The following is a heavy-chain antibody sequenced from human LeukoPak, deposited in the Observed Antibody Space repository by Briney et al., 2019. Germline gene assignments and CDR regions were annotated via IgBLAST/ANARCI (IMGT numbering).Heavy chain of an antibody. CDR2: INPSGGST. CDR1: GGTFSSYA. V-gene: IGHV1-46*01. D-gene: IGHD6-19*01. CDR3: ARDKGDPAVAADY. J-gene: IGHJ4*02. Sequence: ASVKVSCKASGGTFSSYAISWVRQAPGQGLEWMGIINPSGGSTSYAQKFQGRVTMTRDTSTSTVYMELSSLRSEDTAVYYCARDKGDPAVAADYWGQGTLVTVPS.